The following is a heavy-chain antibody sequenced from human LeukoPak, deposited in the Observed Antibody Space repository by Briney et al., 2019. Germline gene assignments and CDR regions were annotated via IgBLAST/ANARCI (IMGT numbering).Heavy chain of an antibody. CDR2: INDRGST. CDR1: GDSVRSYY. V-gene: IGHV4-59*02. Sequence: SEILSLTCTVSGDSVRSYYWNWLRQPPGQGLEWLGHINDRGSTNYNPSLQGRVTISIDTSKNQFPLKLNSVTAADTAVYYCVRDSRYGSGWFEDGLDFWGQGTTVTVSS. J-gene: IGHJ6*02. D-gene: IGHD6-13*01. CDR3: VRDSRYGSGWFEDGLDF.